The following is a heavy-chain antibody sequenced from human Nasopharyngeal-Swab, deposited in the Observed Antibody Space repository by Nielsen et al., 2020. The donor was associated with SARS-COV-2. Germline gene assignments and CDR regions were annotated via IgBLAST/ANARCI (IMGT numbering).Heavy chain of an antibody. CDR1: GFTFSAYW. CDR2: LNFYGSTK. D-gene: IGHD2-15*01. V-gene: IGHV3-74*01. CDR3: VRGVVPGDAAAFDP. Sequence: GESLKISCAASGFTFSAYWMHWVRQAPGKGLVWGSRLNFYGSTKDYADSAKGRFTISRDNAKSTLYLQMNSLRVDDTAVYYCVRGVVPGDAAAFDPWGQGTMVTVSS. J-gene: IGHJ3*01.